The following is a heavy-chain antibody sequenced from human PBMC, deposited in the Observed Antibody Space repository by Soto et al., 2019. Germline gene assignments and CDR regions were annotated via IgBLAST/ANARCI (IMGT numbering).Heavy chain of an antibody. J-gene: IGHJ3*01. Sequence: PVGSLRLSCAASGFTFSTYVMHWVRQAPGKGLEWVAVTWYDESNKYYAESVKGRFTVSRDNSKNTLYLQMNSLRAEDTALYYCATLLDAFDLWGQGTMVTVS. V-gene: IGHV3-33*01. CDR1: GFTFSTYV. CDR2: TWYDESNK. CDR3: ATLLDAFDL.